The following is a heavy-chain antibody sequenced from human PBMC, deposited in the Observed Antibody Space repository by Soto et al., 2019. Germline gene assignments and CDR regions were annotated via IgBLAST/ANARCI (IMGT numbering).Heavy chain of an antibody. CDR1: GFSFGDHP. CDR2: IRARAYGGTA. V-gene: IGHV3-49*03. J-gene: IGHJ4*02. Sequence: GGSLRLSCATSGFSFGDHPMNWFRQAPGAGLEWVGFIRARAYGGTADYAPSVEGRFTISRDDSESIAYLQMSSLKIEDTAVYYCARQPKDYDFYVRDDYWGQGTLVTVSS. CDR3: ARQPKDYDFYVRDDY. D-gene: IGHD3-3*01.